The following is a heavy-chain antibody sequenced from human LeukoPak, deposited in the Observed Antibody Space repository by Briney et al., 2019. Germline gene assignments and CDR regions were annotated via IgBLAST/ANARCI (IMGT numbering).Heavy chain of an antibody. V-gene: IGHV4-39*01. Sequence: PSETLSLTCTVSGGSISSSSYYWGWIRQPPGKGLEWIGHIYYSGSTDYNPSLKSRLTISVDTSKSQFSLQLSSVTAADTAVYFCARQNSGARLNVWGQGTTVTVSS. J-gene: IGHJ6*02. CDR3: ARQNSGARLNV. CDR1: GGSISSSSYY. CDR2: IYYSGST. D-gene: IGHD6-25*01.